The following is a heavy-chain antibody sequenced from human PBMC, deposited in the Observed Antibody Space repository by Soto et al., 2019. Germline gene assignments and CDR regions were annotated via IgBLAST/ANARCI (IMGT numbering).Heavy chain of an antibody. CDR2: IYYSGST. V-gene: IGHV4-59*01. J-gene: IGHJ5*02. CDR3: ARFVVVPAAIKIPEFGFEP. CDR1: GGSISSYY. D-gene: IGHD2-2*02. Sequence: SETLSLTCTVSGGSISSYYWSWIRQPPGKGLEWIGYIYYSGSTNYNPSLKSRVTISVDTSKNQFSLKLSSVTAADTAVYYCARFVVVPAAIKIPEFGFEPWGQGTLVTVSS.